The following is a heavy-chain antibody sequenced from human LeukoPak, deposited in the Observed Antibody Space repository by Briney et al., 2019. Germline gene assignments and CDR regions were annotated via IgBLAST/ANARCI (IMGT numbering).Heavy chain of an antibody. J-gene: IGHJ4*02. CDR2: IYYGGST. CDR1: GGSISSFY. CDR3: ARSSSSARRYYFDY. D-gene: IGHD6-6*01. V-gene: IGHV4-59*06. Sequence: SETLSLTCTVSGGSISSFYWSWIRQPPGKGLEWIGYIYYGGSTYYNPSLKSRVTISVDTSKNQFSLKLSSVTAADTAVYYCARSSSSARRYYFDYWGQGTLVTVSS.